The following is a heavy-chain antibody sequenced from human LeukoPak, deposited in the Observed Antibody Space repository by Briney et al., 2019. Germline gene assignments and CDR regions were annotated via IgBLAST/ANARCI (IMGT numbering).Heavy chain of an antibody. V-gene: IGHV3-21*01. D-gene: IGHD3-22*01. J-gene: IGHJ3*02. Sequence: AGKSLRLSCAASGFTFSSYTMNWVRQAPGKGLEWVSSISSNSYYIYYADSLRGRFTISRDNAKNSLYLQVNSLRAEDTAVYYCAREAGYYHSSNRDAFDIWGQGTMVTVSS. CDR3: AREAGYYHSSNRDAFDI. CDR2: ISSNSYYI. CDR1: GFTFSSYT.